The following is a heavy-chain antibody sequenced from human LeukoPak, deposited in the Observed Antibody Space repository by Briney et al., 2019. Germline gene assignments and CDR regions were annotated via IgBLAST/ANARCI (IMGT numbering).Heavy chain of an antibody. Sequence: PGGSLRLSCAASGFTFSSYSMNWVRQAPGKGLEWVSSISSSSSYIYYADSVKGRFTISRDNAKNSLYLQMNSLRAEDTAVYYCARDSSSGWYNWFDPWGQGTLVTVSS. V-gene: IGHV3-21*01. CDR2: ISSSSSYI. D-gene: IGHD6-19*01. J-gene: IGHJ5*02. CDR3: ARDSSSGWYNWFDP. CDR1: GFTFSSYS.